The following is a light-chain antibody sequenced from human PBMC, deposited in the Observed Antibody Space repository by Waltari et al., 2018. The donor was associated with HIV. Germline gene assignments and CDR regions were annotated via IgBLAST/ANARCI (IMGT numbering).Light chain of an antibody. Sequence: QSVLTQPPSVSGAPGQRVTISCTGLSSNLGAGYGVHWYQQLPGTAPKLLIYRNSHRPSGVPDRFSGSNSGTSASLAITGLQTEDETVYYCQSYDRSLTSWVFGGGTKLTVL. J-gene: IGLJ3*02. V-gene: IGLV1-40*01. CDR3: QSYDRSLTSWV. CDR2: RNS. CDR1: SSNLGAGYG.